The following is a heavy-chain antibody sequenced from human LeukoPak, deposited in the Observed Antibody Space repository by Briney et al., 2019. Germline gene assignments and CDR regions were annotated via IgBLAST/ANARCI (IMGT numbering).Heavy chain of an antibody. D-gene: IGHD5-12*01. J-gene: IGHJ2*01. Sequence: PGGSLRLSCAASGFTFSGYGMHWVRQAPGKGLEWVAFIRYDGSNKYYADSVKGRFTISRDNSKNTLYLQMNSLRAEDTAVYYCAKGYDVEDYWYFDLWGRGTLVTVSS. CDR1: GFTFSGYG. CDR2: IRYDGSNK. CDR3: AKGYDVEDYWYFDL. V-gene: IGHV3-30*02.